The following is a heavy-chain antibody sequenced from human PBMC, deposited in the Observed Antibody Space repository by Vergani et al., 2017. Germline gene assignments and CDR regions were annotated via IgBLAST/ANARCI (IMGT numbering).Heavy chain of an antibody. CDR1: GGSSSSSSYY. J-gene: IGHJ4*02. Sequence: QLQLQESGPGLVKPSETLSLTCTVSGGSSSSSSYYWGWIRQPPGKGLEWIGSIYYSGSTYYNPSLKSRVTISVETSKNQFSLKLSSVTAADTAVYYCASPRISSSWYVGNYWGEGTLVTVSS. CDR3: ASPRISSSWYVGNY. CDR2: IYYSGST. V-gene: IGHV4-39*07. D-gene: IGHD6-13*01.